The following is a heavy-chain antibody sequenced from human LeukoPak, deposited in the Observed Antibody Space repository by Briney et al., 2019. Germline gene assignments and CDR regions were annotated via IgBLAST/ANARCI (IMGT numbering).Heavy chain of an antibody. V-gene: IGHV3-30*04. D-gene: IGHD6-19*01. CDR3: ARASSGWYNWFDP. CDR2: ISYDGSNK. Sequence: SLRLSCAASGFTFSSYAMHWVRQAPGKGLEWVAVISYDGSNKYYADSVKGRFTISRDNAKNSLYLQMNSLRAEDTAVYYCARASSGWYNWFDPWGQGTLVTVSS. J-gene: IGHJ5*02. CDR1: GFTFSSYA.